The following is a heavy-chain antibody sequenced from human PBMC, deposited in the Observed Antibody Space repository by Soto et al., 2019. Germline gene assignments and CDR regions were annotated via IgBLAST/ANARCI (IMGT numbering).Heavy chain of an antibody. V-gene: IGHV4-59*08. Sequence: SETLSLTCTVSGGSISNFYWSWIRQPPGKGLEWIGYIYYSGSTNYNPSLKSRVTISVDTSKNQFSLKLSSVTAADTAVYFCARRSGGNLDYWSQGTLVTVSS. CDR2: IYYSGST. CDR3: ARRSGGNLDY. D-gene: IGHD2-8*02. CDR1: GGSISNFY. J-gene: IGHJ4*02.